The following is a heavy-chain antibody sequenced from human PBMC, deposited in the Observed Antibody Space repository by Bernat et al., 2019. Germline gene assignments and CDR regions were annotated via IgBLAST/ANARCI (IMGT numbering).Heavy chain of an antibody. CDR1: GGSISSSSYY. Sequence: QLQLQESGPGLVKPSETLSLTCTVSGGSISSSSYYWVWIRQPPWKGLEWIGSIYYSGRTYYNASLKSRVTITVDTSKNQFSLKLSSVTAADTAVYYCARQRSSSWYSPFEYWGQGTLVTVSS. CDR3: ARQRSSSWYSPFEY. V-gene: IGHV4-39*01. CDR2: IYYSGRT. J-gene: IGHJ4*02. D-gene: IGHD6-13*01.